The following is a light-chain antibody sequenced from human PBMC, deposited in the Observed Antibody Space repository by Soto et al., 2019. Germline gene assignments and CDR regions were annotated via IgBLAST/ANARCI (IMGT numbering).Light chain of an antibody. Sequence: EVVLTQSPGPLSLSPGERATLSCRASQSVDRNYLSWFQHKRGQPPMVLVFATSSRAAGTPVRFSGSGSGTNFTLTITRVEPEDFGVYYCQQYGGSPPAYTFGLGTQLEI. CDR1: QSVDRNY. CDR2: ATS. CDR3: QQYGGSPPAYT. V-gene: IGKV3-20*01. J-gene: IGKJ2*01.